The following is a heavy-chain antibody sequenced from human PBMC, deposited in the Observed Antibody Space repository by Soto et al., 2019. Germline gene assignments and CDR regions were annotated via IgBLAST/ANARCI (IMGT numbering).Heavy chain of an antibody. J-gene: IGHJ4*02. D-gene: IGHD3-16*01. V-gene: IGHV4-39*01. CDR3: ARNGDDYIWGSYDHH. CDR2: IYYSGST. CDR1: GGSISSSSYY. Sequence: QLQLQESGPGLVKPSETLSLTCTVSGGSISSSSYYWGWIRQPPGKGLEWIGSIYYSGSTYYNPSLKRRVHISVDTSKNQFSLKLSSVTGADTAVYYCARNGDDYIWGSYDHHWGQGTLVTVSS.